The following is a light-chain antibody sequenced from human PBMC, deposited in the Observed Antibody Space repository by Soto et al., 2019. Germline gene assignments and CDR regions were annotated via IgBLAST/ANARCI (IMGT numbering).Light chain of an antibody. CDR3: QQRSIWPPGT. J-gene: IGKJ1*01. CDR2: DTS. Sequence: VITQSPATLSVSPLERSTLSCRASQSVSIKLAWYQQKPVQAPRLLIYDTSTRATGIPARFSGSGSGTDFTLTISSLEPEDFAVYYCQQRSIWPPGTFGQGTKVDIK. V-gene: IGKV3-11*01. CDR1: QSVSIK.